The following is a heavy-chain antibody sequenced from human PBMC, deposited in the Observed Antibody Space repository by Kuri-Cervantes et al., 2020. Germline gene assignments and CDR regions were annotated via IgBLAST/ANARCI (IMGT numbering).Heavy chain of an antibody. CDR2: ISGSGGNT. CDR3: AREYSHDDYYMDV. D-gene: IGHD2/OR15-2a*01. CDR1: GFTFSSYA. V-gene: IGHV3-23*01. J-gene: IGHJ6*03. Sequence: GESLKISCAASGFTFSSYAMSWVRQAPGKGLEWVSGISGSGGNTYFPDSVKGRFTISRDNSKNMVYLDLCSLRTEDTAIYYCAREYSHDDYYMDVWGNGTTVTVSS.